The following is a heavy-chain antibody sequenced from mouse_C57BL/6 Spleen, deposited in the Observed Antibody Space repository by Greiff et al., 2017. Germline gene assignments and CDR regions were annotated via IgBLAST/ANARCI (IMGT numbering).Heavy chain of an antibody. CDR3: ANYDYEKDAMDY. J-gene: IGHJ4*01. CDR2: IYPGDGAT. V-gene: IGHV1-82*01. D-gene: IGHD2-4*01. Sequence: QVQLQQSGPELVKPGASVKISCKASGYAFSSSWMNWVKQRPGKGLEWIGRIYPGDGATNYNGKFKGKATLTADKSSSTAYMQLSSLTSEDSAVYFCANYDYEKDAMDYWGQGTSVTVSS. CDR1: GYAFSSSW.